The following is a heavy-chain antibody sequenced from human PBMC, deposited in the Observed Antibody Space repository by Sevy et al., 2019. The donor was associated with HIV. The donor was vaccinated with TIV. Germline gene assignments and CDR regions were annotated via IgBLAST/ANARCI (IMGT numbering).Heavy chain of an antibody. CDR2: INPNSGGT. V-gene: IGHV1-2*02. CDR3: ARVELREPSYIDY. CDR1: GYTFTGYY. J-gene: IGHJ4*02. D-gene: IGHD1-26*01. Sequence: ASVKVSCKASGYTFTGYYMHWVRQAPGQGLEWMGWINPNSGGTNYAQKFQGRVTMTRDTSISTAYMELSRLRSDDTAVYYCARVELREPSYIDYWGQGTLVTVSS.